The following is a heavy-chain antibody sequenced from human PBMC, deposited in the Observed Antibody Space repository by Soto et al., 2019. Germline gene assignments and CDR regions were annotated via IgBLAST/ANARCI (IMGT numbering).Heavy chain of an antibody. CDR1: GGTFSSYA. D-gene: IGHD3-22*01. CDR3: ASQGDSSGYYYVPYYYYGMDV. V-gene: IGHV1-69*13. J-gene: IGHJ6*02. Sequence: ASVKVSCKASGGTFSSYAISWVRQAPGQGLEWMGGIIPIFGTANYAQKFQGRVTITADESISTAYLQWSSLKASDTAMYYCASQGDSSGYYYVPYYYYGMDVWGQGTTVTV. CDR2: IIPIFGTA.